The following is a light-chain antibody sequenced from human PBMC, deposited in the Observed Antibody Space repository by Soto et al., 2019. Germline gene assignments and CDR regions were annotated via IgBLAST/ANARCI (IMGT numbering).Light chain of an antibody. CDR2: DAS. CDR3: QQYYSSPTWT. J-gene: IGKJ1*01. V-gene: IGKV1-5*01. Sequence: DIQMTQSPSALSASIGDRVTITCRASQNVSTWLAWYQQKPGKAPRSLIFDASRLESGVSSRLSGTGSGTEFTLTINNLQAEDVAIYYCQQYYSSPTWTFGQGTKVEIK. CDR1: QNVSTW.